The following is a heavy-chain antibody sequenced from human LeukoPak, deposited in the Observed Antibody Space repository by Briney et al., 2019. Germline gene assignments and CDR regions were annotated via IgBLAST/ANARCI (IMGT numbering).Heavy chain of an antibody. D-gene: IGHD3/OR15-3a*01. Sequence: SETLSLTCTVSGDSFIPVTDSWGWIRQPPGKGLEWIGTISYSGTTYFNPSLKSRVTISVATSKNQLSLQLRSVTAADTAVYYCARDGLTTWLYYWGQGTLVTVSA. CDR3: ARDGLTTWLYY. CDR2: ISYSGTT. J-gene: IGHJ4*02. CDR1: GDSFIPVTDS. V-gene: IGHV4-39*07.